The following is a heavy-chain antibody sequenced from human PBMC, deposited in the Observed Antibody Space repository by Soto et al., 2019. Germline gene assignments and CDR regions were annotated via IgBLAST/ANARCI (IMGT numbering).Heavy chain of an antibody. CDR3: AKRGILGAQGMAYFDL. CDR1: GFTFNTYA. CDR2: ITPDGTEQ. J-gene: IGHJ2*01. D-gene: IGHD1-26*01. V-gene: IGHV3-30*18. Sequence: QVQLMESGGGVVQPGRSLRLSCAASGFTFNTYAMHWVRQAPGKGLEWVAVITPDGTEQYYAASVKGRFTISRDNSKNTLYLQMNSPGLEDMSIYHCAKRGILGAQGMAYFDLWGRGTLVTVSS.